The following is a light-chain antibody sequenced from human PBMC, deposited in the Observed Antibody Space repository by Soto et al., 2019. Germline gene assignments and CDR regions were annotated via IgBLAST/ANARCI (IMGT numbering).Light chain of an antibody. CDR2: GAS. CDR3: QQYKNWPT. CDR1: QSVSSN. Sequence: EIVMTQSPATLSVSPGERATLSCRASQSVSSNLAWYQQKLGQAPRLLIYGASTRATGIPDRLSGSGSGTEFTLTISSLQSEDFAVYYCQQYKNWPTFGQGTKVEIK. V-gene: IGKV3-15*01. J-gene: IGKJ1*01.